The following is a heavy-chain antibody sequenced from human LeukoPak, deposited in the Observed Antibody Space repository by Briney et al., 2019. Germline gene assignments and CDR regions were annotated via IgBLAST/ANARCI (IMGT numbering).Heavy chain of an antibody. J-gene: IGHJ4*02. D-gene: IGHD3-9*01. CDR2: ISYDGSNK. CDR1: GFTFSSYA. V-gene: IGHV3-30*04. Sequence: GGSLRLSCAASGFTFSSYAMHWVRQAPGKGLEWVAVISYDGSNKYYADSVKGRFTISRDNSKNTLYLQMNSLRAEDTAVYYCAKDFEGGFDYWGQGTLVTVSS. CDR3: AKDFEGGFDY.